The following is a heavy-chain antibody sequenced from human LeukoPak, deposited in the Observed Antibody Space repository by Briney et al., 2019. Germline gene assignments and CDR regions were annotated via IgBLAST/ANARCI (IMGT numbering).Heavy chain of an antibody. Sequence: GGSLRLSCAASGFTFSNYAMSWVRQGPGKGLEWVSAISGTDGSTYYADSVKGRFTISRDNSKNTLYLQMNSLRAEDTAVYYCAKAFTTGTPSDYWGQGTLVTVSS. V-gene: IGHV3-23*01. D-gene: IGHD1-1*01. CDR3: AKAFTTGTPSDY. CDR1: GFTFSNYA. J-gene: IGHJ4*02. CDR2: ISGTDGST.